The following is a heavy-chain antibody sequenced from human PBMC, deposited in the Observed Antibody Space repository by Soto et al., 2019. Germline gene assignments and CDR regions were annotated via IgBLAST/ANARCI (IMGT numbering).Heavy chain of an antibody. V-gene: IGHV3-30*18. CDR3: AKDAERVGSIAVAGSDFDY. J-gene: IGHJ4*02. D-gene: IGHD6-19*01. CDR2: ISYDGSNK. Sequence: PGGSLRLSCVASGFTFSSYGMHWVRQAPGKGLEWVAVISYDGSNKYYADSVKGRFTISRDNSKNTLYLQMNSLRAEDTAVYYCAKDAERVGSIAVAGSDFDYWGQGTLVTVSS. CDR1: GFTFSSYG.